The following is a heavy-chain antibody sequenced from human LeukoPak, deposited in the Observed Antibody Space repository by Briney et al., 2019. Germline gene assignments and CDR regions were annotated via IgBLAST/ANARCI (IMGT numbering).Heavy chain of an antibody. CDR3: ARVGYDILTGFHY. CDR1: GFTFSEYS. V-gene: IGHV3-48*02. Sequence: GGSLRLSCVASGFTFSEYSINWVRQAPGKGLEWISFISSRSSAIYYADSVKGRFTISRDNAKKSLYLQMNSLRDEDTAVYYCARVGYDILTGFHYWGQGTLVTASS. CDR2: ISSRSSAI. D-gene: IGHD3-9*01. J-gene: IGHJ4*02.